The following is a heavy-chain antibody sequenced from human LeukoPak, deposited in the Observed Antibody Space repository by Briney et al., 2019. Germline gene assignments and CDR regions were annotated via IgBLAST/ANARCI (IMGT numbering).Heavy chain of an antibody. J-gene: IGHJ3*02. CDR2: INHSGST. CDR1: GGSFSGYY. CDR3: ATIQRDHAFDI. D-gene: IGHD6-25*01. V-gene: IGHV4-34*01. Sequence: SETLSLTCAVYGGSFSGYYWSWIRQPPGKGLEWIGEINHSGSTNYNPSLKSRVTISVDTSKNQFSLKLSSVTAADTAVYYCATIQRDHAFDIWGQGTMVTASS.